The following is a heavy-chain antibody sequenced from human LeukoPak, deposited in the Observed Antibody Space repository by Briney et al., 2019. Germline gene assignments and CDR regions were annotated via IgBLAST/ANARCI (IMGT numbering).Heavy chain of an antibody. J-gene: IGHJ4*02. CDR1: GYIFTSYD. Sequence: ASVKVSCKASGYIFTSYDINWVRQATGQGLEWMGWMNPNSGNTGYAQKFQGRVTMTRNTSISTAYMELSSLRSEDTAVYYCARGARIAAAGLTLGYWGQGTLVTVSS. CDR2: MNPNSGNT. V-gene: IGHV1-8*01. CDR3: ARGARIAAAGLTLGY. D-gene: IGHD6-13*01.